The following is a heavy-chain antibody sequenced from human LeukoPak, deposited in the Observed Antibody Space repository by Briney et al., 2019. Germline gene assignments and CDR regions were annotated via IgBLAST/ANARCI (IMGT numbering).Heavy chain of an antibody. J-gene: IGHJ4*02. CDR1: GSTFSSYW. CDR2: IYADGSGT. CDR3: ARAYGSGWYSFDY. Sequence: PGGSLRLSCAASGSTFSSYWMHWVRQAPGKGLVWVSRIYADGSGTNYADSVKGRFTISRDNAKNTLYLQMNSLKADDTAVYYCARAYGSGWYSFDYWGQGTLVTVSS. V-gene: IGHV3-74*01. D-gene: IGHD6-19*01.